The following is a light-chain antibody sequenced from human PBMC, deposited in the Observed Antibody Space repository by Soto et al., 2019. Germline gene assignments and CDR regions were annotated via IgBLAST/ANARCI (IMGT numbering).Light chain of an antibody. Sequence: QSVLTQPASVSGSPGQSITISCTGTSSDVGSYNLVSWYQQHPGKAPKLMIYEGSKRPSGVSNRFSGSKSGNTASLTISGLKAEDEADYYCRSYAGSSPSVVLGGRTKLTVL. CDR1: SSDVGSYNL. J-gene: IGLJ2*01. CDR3: RSYAGSSPSVV. V-gene: IGLV2-23*01. CDR2: EGS.